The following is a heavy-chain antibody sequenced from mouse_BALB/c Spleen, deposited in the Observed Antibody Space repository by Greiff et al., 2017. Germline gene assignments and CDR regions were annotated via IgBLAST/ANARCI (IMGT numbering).Heavy chain of an antibody. D-gene: IGHD2-4*01. V-gene: IGHV2-6-4*01. J-gene: IGHJ2*01. CDR1: GFSLTSYG. CDR2: IWGGGST. Sequence: VKLVESGPGLVAPSQSLSITCTVSGFSLTSYGVHWVRQPPGKGLEWLGMIWGGGSTDYNSALKSRLSISKDNSKSQVFLKMNSLQTDDTAMYYCARNKGLGDFDYWGQGTTLTVSS. CDR3: ARNKGLGDFDY.